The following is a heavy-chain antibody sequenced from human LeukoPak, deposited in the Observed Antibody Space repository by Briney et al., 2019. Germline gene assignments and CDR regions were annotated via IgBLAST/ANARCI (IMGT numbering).Heavy chain of an antibody. CDR2: IIPILGIA. CDR3: ATASHHIVVVVAAPAEYFQH. D-gene: IGHD2-15*01. Sequence: GASVKVSCKASGGTFSGYAISWVRQAPGQGLEWMGGIIPILGIANYAQKFQGRVTITADKSTSTAYMELSSLRSEDTAVYYCATASHHIVVVVAAPAEYFQHWGQGTLVTVSS. V-gene: IGHV1-69*10. CDR1: GGTFSGYA. J-gene: IGHJ1*01.